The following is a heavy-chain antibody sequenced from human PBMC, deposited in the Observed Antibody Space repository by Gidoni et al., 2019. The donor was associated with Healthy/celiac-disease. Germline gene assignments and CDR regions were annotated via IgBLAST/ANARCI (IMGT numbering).Heavy chain of an antibody. V-gene: IGHV4-31*03. J-gene: IGHJ3*02. CDR3: AREVGTPTGDAFDN. Sequence: QVQLQESGPGLVKPSQTLSLTCTVSGGSIRSDGYYWSWIRQHPGKGLEWIGYIYYSGSTYYNPSLKSRVTISVDTSKNQFSLKLSSVTAADTAVYYCAREVGTPTGDAFDNWGQGTMVTVSS. CDR1: GGSIRSDGYY. D-gene: IGHD1-1*01. CDR2: IYYSGST.